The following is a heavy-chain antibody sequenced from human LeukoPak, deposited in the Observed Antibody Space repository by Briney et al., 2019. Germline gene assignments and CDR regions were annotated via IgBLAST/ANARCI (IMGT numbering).Heavy chain of an antibody. CDR2: FNPNSGGT. J-gene: IGHJ4*02. V-gene: IGHV1-2*06. CDR3: AREDSSGYYLFDD. D-gene: IGHD3-22*01. CDR1: GYTFTGYY. Sequence: ASVKVSCKASGYTFTGYYMHWVRQAPGQGLEWMGRFNPNSGGTNYAQKFQGRVTMTRDTSISTAYMELSRLRSDDTAVYYCAREDSSGYYLFDDWGQGTLVTVSS.